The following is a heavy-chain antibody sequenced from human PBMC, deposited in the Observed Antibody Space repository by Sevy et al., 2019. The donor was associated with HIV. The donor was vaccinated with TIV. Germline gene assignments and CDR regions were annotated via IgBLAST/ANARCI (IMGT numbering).Heavy chain of an antibody. CDR1: GFTFSSYW. CDR3: AREEYYDYIWGAWDYYYYGMDV. J-gene: IGHJ6*02. CDR2: INSDGSST. D-gene: IGHD3-16*01. V-gene: IGHV3-74*01. Sequence: GGSLRLSCAASGFTFSSYWMHWVRQAPGKGLVWVSRINSDGSSTSYADSVKSRFTISRDNAKNTLYLQMNSLRAEDTAVYYCAREEYYDYIWGAWDYYYYGMDVWGQGTTVTVSS.